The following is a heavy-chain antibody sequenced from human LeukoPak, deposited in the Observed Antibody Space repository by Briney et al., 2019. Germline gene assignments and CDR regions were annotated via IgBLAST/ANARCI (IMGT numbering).Heavy chain of an antibody. V-gene: IGHV3-7*01. CDR3: ARDPGRWLQFSHFDY. D-gene: IGHD5-24*01. J-gene: IGHJ4*02. CDR2: IKQDGSEK. CDR1: GFTFSSYW. Sequence: GGSLRLSCAASGFTFSSYWMSWVRQAPGKGLGWVANIKQDGSEKYYVDSVKGRFTISRDNAKNSLYLQMNSLRAEDTAVYYCARDPGRWLQFSHFDYWGQGTLVTVSS.